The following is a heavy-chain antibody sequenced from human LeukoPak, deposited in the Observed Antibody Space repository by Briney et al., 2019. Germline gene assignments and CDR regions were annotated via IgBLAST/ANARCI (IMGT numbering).Heavy chain of an antibody. CDR2: INHSGST. V-gene: IGHV4-34*01. Sequence: SETLSLTCAVYGGSFSGYYWSWIRQPPGKGLEWIGEINHSGSTNYNPSLKSRVTISVDTSKNQFSLKLSSVTAADTAVYYCARGGYYYGSSGYYLPFLDYWGQGTLVTVSS. D-gene: IGHD3-22*01. CDR1: GGSFSGYY. CDR3: ARGGYYYGSSGYYLPFLDY. J-gene: IGHJ4*02.